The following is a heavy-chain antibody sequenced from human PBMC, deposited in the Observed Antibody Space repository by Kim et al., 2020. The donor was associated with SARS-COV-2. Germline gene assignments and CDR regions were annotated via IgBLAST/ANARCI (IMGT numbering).Heavy chain of an antibody. V-gene: IGHV3-23*01. D-gene: IGHD3-16*01. Sequence: LSLTCAASGFTFSSYSMHWVRQAPGKGLEWVSSLSGSGISTFYADSVKGRFTISRDNSKNTVFLQMTGLRAEDTAVYYCARRTGGRYFDYWGQGALVTVSS. J-gene: IGHJ4*02. CDR3: ARRTGGRYFDY. CDR1: GFTFSSYS. CDR2: LSGSGIST.